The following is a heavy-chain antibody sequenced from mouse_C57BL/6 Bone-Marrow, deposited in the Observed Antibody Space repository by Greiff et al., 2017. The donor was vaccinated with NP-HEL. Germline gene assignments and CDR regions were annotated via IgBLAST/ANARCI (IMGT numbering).Heavy chain of an antibody. CDR1: GFTFSNYW. V-gene: IGHV6-3*01. J-gene: IGHJ2*01. Sequence: EVKLLESGGGLVQPGGSMKLSCVASGFTFSNYWMNWVRQSPEKGLEWVAQIRLKSDNYATHYAESVKGRFTISRDDSKSSVYLQMNNLRAEDTGIYYCTGGYGYDGPYWGQGTTLTVSS. CDR2: IRLKSDNYAT. D-gene: IGHD2-2*01. CDR3: TGGYGYDGPY.